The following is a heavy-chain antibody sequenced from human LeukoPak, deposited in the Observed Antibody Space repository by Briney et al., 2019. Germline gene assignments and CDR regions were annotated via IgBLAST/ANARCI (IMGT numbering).Heavy chain of an antibody. Sequence: GGSLRLSCAASGFTFSGSAMHWVRQASGKVLEWVGRIRSKANSYATAYAASVKGRFTTSRDDSKNTAYLQMNSLKTEDTAVYYCTGSSGWPTYNWFDPWGQGTLVTVSS. V-gene: IGHV3-73*01. CDR1: GFTFSGSA. J-gene: IGHJ5*02. D-gene: IGHD6-19*01. CDR2: IRSKANSYAT. CDR3: TGSSGWPTYNWFDP.